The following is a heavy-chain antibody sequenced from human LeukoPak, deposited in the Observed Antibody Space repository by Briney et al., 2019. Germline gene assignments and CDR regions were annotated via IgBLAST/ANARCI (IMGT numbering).Heavy chain of an antibody. CDR2: ISDSGST. CDR1: GGSISTYY. CDR3: ARPDSHLSAFDI. V-gene: IGHV4-59*08. J-gene: IGHJ3*02. Sequence: SETLSLTCSVSGGSISTYYWSWIRQPPGKGLEWIAYISDSGSTRYRPSLRGRLSISMDKSKNMFSLKLNSATAADTAVYYCARPDSHLSAFDIWGQGTKVTVS. D-gene: IGHD2-15*01.